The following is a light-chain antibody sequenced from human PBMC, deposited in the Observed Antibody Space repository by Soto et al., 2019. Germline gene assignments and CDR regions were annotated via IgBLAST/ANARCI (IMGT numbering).Light chain of an antibody. CDR3: QQYNDWPRLT. J-gene: IGKJ1*01. V-gene: IGKV3-15*01. CDR1: QGVSIN. CDR2: GTS. Sequence: EIVMTQSPATLSVSPGERVTLSCRASQGVSINLAWYQHTPGQVPRLLSYGTSTRATDVPARFTGSGSGTEFILTINSQQHEDFAVYYCQQYNDWPRLTVGHGPKVLSK.